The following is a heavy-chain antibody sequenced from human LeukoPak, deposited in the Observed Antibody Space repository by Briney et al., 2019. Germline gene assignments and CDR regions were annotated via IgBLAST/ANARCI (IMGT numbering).Heavy chain of an antibody. CDR2: ISSGSSYI. D-gene: IGHD6-19*01. Sequence: PGGSLRLSCVASGFTVSSYYVSWVRQAPGKGLEWVSFISSGSSYIYYADSVKGRFTISRDNAKNSLYLQMNSLRAEDTAVYYCASDSSGSYWEYYYYYMDVWGKGTTVTISS. CDR1: GFTVSSYY. CDR3: ASDSSGSYWEYYYYYMDV. V-gene: IGHV3-21*01. J-gene: IGHJ6*03.